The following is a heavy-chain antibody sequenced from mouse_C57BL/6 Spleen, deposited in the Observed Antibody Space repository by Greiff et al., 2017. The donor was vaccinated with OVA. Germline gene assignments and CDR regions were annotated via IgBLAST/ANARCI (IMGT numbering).Heavy chain of an antibody. V-gene: IGHV1-69*01. CDR2: IDPSDSYT. D-gene: IGHD1-1*01. CDR1: GYTFTSYW. J-gene: IGHJ2*01. Sequence: QVQLKQPGAELVMPGASVKLSCKASGYTFTSYWMHWVKQRPGQGLEWIGEIDPSDSYTNYNQKFKGKSTLTVDKSSSTAYMQLSSLTSEDSAVYYCARRGFITKVHYFDYWGQGTTLTVSS. CDR3: ARRGFITKVHYFDY.